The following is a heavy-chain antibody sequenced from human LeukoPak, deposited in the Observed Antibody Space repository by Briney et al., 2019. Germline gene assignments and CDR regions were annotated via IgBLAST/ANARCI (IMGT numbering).Heavy chain of an antibody. CDR1: GGSISSYY. CDR2: IYYSGST. D-gene: IGHD5-24*01. CDR3: ARSRDGYSIDY. Sequence: PSETLSLTCTVSGGSISSYYWSWIRQPPGKGLEWIGYIYYSGSTNYNPSLKSRVTISVDTSKNQFSLKLSSVTAADTALYYCARSRDGYSIDYWGQGTLVTVSS. V-gene: IGHV4-59*01. J-gene: IGHJ4*02.